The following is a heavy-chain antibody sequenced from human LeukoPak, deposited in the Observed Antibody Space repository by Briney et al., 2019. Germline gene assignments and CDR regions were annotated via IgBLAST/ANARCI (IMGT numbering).Heavy chain of an antibody. J-gene: IGHJ4*02. D-gene: IGHD6-19*01. CDR1: GYTFTDQW. V-gene: IGHV5-51*01. Sequence: GESLNTSCKASGYTFTDQWIGWVRQIPGKGLEWIGIIYPGDSDTRYSPSFQGQVTISAAKSISTASLQWRNLQAPNTAMYYCARGDNSGWYFFDYWGQGALVTVSS. CDR2: IYPGDSDT. CDR3: ARGDNSGWYFFDY.